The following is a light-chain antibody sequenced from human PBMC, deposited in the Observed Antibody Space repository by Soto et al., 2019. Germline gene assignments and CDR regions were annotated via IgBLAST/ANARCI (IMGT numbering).Light chain of an antibody. J-gene: IGLJ2*01. CDR3: NSYLTDLVA. CDR2: DVS. Sequence: QSALTQPASVSGSLGQSITISCTGTSGDVGTYDYVSWYQQHPGKAPKLLIFDVSSRPSGISDRFSGSKSGNTASLTISGLQAEDEADYYSNSYLTDLVAFGGGTQLT. CDR1: SGDVGTYDY. V-gene: IGLV2-14*03.